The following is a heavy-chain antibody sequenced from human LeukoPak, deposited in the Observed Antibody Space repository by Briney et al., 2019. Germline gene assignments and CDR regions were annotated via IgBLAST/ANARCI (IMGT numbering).Heavy chain of an antibody. CDR3: ARGMTGSYFGYFDY. CDR1: GFSFSSYE. V-gene: IGHV3-48*03. Sequence: PGGSLRLSCAASGFSFSSYEMNWVRQAPGKGLEWVSYMSSSGGTIYYADSVKGRFTISRDNGKNSLYLQMNSLRAEDTAVYYCARGMTGSYFGYFDYWGQGTLVTVSS. D-gene: IGHD1-26*01. J-gene: IGHJ4*02. CDR2: MSSSGGTI.